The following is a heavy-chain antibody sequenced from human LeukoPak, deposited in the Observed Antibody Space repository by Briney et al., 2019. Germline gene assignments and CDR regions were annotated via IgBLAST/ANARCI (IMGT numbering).Heavy chain of an antibody. CDR3: ARDPPYSSSWYYYYYYMDV. J-gene: IGHJ6*03. CDR1: GYTFTGHY. Sequence: ASVKVSCKASGYTFTGHYMHWVRQAPGQGLEWMGWINPNSGGTNYAQKLQGRVTMTTDTSTSTAYMELRSLRSDDTAVYYCARDPPYSSSWYYYYYYMDVWGKGTTVTVSS. CDR2: INPNSGGT. V-gene: IGHV1-2*02. D-gene: IGHD6-13*01.